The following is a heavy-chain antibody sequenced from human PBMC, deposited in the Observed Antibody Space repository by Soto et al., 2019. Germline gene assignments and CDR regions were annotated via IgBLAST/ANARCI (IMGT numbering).Heavy chain of an antibody. J-gene: IGHJ4*02. Sequence: GGSLRLSCEASGFTFSTSAMSWVRHAPGKGLDWVSTISDSGSTYYADSVKGRFTISRDNPKNTLYLQMNSLRAEDTAIYYCAKVCRAHGAGNRNSCLYYFHHWGQVVLVTVSS. V-gene: IGHV3-23*01. CDR3: AKVCRAHGAGNRNSCLYYFHH. D-gene: IGHD6-13*01. CDR2: ISDSGST. CDR1: GFTFSTSA.